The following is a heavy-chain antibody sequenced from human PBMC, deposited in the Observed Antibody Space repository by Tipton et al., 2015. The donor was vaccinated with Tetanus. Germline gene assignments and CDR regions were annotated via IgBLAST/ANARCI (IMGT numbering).Heavy chain of an antibody. V-gene: IGHV4-34*01. CDR2: INHRGST. CDR3: ARDRDYYGSGSRGMDV. D-gene: IGHD3-10*01. J-gene: IGHJ6*02. CDR1: GGSFSGYY. Sequence: TLSLTCAFSGGSFSGYYWSWIRQAPGKGLEWIGEINHRGSTNYDPSLKSRVIISGDTSKNQLSLKLNSVTAADTAVYYCARDRDYYGSGSRGMDVWGQGTRVTVSS.